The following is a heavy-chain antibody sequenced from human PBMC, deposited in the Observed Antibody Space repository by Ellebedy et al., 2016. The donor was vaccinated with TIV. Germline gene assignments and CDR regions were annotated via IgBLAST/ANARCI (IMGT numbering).Heavy chain of an antibody. J-gene: IGHJ4*02. CDR1: GFTFSSYY. CDR2: IYGGGST. D-gene: IGHD1-1*01. CDR3: ASSTTTPGAFDY. Sequence: GESLKISCAASGFTFSSYYMIWVRQAPGKGLEWVSVIYGGGSTSYADSVTGRFTISIDNSKNTLYLQMNSLRAEDTAVYYCASSTTTPGAFDYWGQGTLVTVSS. V-gene: IGHV3-53*01.